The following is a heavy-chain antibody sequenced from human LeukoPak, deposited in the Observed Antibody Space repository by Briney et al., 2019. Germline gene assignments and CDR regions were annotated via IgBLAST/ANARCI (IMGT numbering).Heavy chain of an antibody. CDR1: GGTFSSCA. V-gene: IGHV1-69*05. J-gene: IGHJ5*02. CDR3: ARGGIAVAGMNWFDP. D-gene: IGHD6-19*01. CDR2: IIPIFGTA. Sequence: SVKVSCKASGGTFSSCAISWVRQAPGQGLEWMGGIIPIFGTANYAQKFQGRVTITTDESTSTAYMELSSLGSEDTAVYYCARGGIAVAGMNWFDPWGQGTLVTVSS.